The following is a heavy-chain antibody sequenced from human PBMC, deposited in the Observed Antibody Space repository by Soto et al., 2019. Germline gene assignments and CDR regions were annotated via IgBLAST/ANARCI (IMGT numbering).Heavy chain of an antibody. CDR3: DKDQRGFSSAARMDY. D-gene: IGHD6-25*01. Sequence: EVHLLESGGGLVQPGGSLRLSCAASGFTFSNDAMTWVRQAPGNGMARVTSMSGSGSSSFYADSVKGRFTISRDTSNSRVYLQVNSLRAADKAIYYCDKDQRGFSSAARMDYWGQGTLVTVSS. CDR1: GFTFSNDA. V-gene: IGHV3-23*01. CDR2: MSGSGSSS. J-gene: IGHJ4*02.